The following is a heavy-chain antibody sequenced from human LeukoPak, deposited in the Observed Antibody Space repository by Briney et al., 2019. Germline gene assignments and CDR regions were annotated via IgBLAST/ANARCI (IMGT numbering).Heavy chain of an antibody. V-gene: IGHV4-4*07. D-gene: IGHD6-13*01. CDR2: IYTSGST. Sequence: SETLSLTCTVSGGSISSYYWNWIRQPAGKGLEWIGRIYTSGSTNYNPSLKSRVTISGDMSKNQFSLKLNSVTAADTAVYYCARESAPDGWYSSTWYSLDYWGQGTLVTVSS. CDR1: GGSISSYY. CDR3: ARESAPDGWYSSTWYSLDY. J-gene: IGHJ4*02.